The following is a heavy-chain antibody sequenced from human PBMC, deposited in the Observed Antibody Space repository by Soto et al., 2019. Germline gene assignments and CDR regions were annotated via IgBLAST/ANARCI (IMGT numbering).Heavy chain of an antibody. V-gene: IGHV3-74*01. J-gene: IGHJ3*02. Sequence: EVQLVESGGDLVQPGGSLRLSCAASGFTFTGHWMHWVRRVPGKGLVWVARINTEGDSTNYADSVKGRFTISRDSATNTVYLQMNGLGVDDTSVYFCAREAGYCSTTSCYRRAFDTWGQGTMVTVSS. D-gene: IGHD2-2*01. CDR1: GFTFTGHW. CDR2: INTEGDST. CDR3: AREAGYCSTTSCYRRAFDT.